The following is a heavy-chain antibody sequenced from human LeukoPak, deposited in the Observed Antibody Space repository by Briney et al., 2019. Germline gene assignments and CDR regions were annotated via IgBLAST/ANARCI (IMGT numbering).Heavy chain of an antibody. CDR2: IKEDGSEK. V-gene: IGHV3-7*01. Sequence: GGSLRLSCAASGFTFSTYWMSWVRQAPGKGLEWVANIKEDGSEKYYGDSVKGRFTISRDNAKNSLHPQMNSLRAEDTAVYYCARDSSGYQWGQGTLVTVSS. D-gene: IGHD3-22*01. J-gene: IGHJ4*02. CDR1: GFTFSTYW. CDR3: ARDSSGYQ.